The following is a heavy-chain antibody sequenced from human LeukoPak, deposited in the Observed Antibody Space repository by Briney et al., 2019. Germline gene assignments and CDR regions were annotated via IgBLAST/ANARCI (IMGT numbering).Heavy chain of an antibody. CDR1: GYTFTGYY. V-gene: IGHV1-2*02. Sequence: GASVKVSCKASGYTFTGYYLHWVRQAPGQGLEWMGWINPNSGGTNYAQKFQGRVTMTRDTSISTAYMELSRLRSDDTAVYYCARSEIVVVPAADFDYWGQGTLVTVSS. CDR3: ARSEIVVVPAADFDY. CDR2: INPNSGGT. J-gene: IGHJ4*02. D-gene: IGHD2-2*01.